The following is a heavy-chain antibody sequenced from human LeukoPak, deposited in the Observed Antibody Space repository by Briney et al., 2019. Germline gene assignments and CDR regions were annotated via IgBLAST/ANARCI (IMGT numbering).Heavy chain of an antibody. V-gene: IGHV3-30*02. CDR3: ATGYSGSYAFDI. CDR1: GFTFSSYG. D-gene: IGHD1-26*01. J-gene: IGHJ3*02. CDR2: IRYDGSNK. Sequence: PGGSLRLSCAASGFTFSSYGMHWVRQAPGKGLEGVAFIRYDGSNKYYADSVKGRFTISRDNSKNTLYLQMNSLRAEDTAVYYCATGYSGSYAFDIWGQGTMVTVSS.